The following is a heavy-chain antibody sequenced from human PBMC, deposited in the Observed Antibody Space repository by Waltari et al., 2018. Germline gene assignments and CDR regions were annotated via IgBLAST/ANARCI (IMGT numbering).Heavy chain of an antibody. D-gene: IGHD3-22*01. Sequence: QVQLQQWGAGLLKPSETLSLTCAVYGGSFSGYYWSWIRQPPGKGLEWIGEINHSGSTNCNPSLNSRVTISVDTSKNQFSLKLSSVTAADTAVYYCARGSDYYDSSGYYDPFDYWGQGTLVIVSS. CDR3: ARGSDYYDSSGYYDPFDY. CDR1: GGSFSGYY. V-gene: IGHV4-34*01. J-gene: IGHJ4*02. CDR2: INHSGST.